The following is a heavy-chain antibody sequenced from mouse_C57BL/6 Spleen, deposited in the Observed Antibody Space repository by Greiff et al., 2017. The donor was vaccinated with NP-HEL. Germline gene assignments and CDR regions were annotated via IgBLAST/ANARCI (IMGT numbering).Heavy chain of an antibody. J-gene: IGHJ2*01. CDR2: IYPGAGDT. V-gene: IGHV1-82*01. CDR1: GYAFSSSW. D-gene: IGHD3-2*02. Sequence: VQLQQSGPELVKPGASVKISCKASGYAFSSSWMNWVKQRPGKGLEWIGRIYPGAGDTNYNGKFKGKGTLTADKSSSTAYMQLSSLTSEDSAVYFCARVAQAAYYFDYWGQGTTLTVSS. CDR3: ARVAQAAYYFDY.